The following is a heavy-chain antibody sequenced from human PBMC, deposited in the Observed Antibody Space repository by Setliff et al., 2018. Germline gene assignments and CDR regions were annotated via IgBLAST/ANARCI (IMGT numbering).Heavy chain of an antibody. CDR2: IYIGGSA. CDR1: GGSISSYY. V-gene: IGHV4-4*07. D-gene: IGHD6-19*01. Sequence: SETLSLTCTVSGGSISSYYWSWIRQPAGKGLEWIGHIYIGGSANYNPSLKSRVTMSIDTSKNQFSLKLNSVTAADMAVYYCAREQWLDPPGSYYMDVWAKGTTVTV. J-gene: IGHJ6*03. CDR3: AREQWLDPPGSYYMDV.